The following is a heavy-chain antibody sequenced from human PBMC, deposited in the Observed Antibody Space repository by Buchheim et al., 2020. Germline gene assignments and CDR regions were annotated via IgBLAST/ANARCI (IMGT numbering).Heavy chain of an antibody. CDR1: GGSISSHY. CDR3: AKAAAGTSRWFDP. J-gene: IGHJ5*02. D-gene: IGHD6-13*01. Sequence: QVQLQESGPGLVKPSETLSLTCTVSGGSISSHYWSWIRQPPGKGLEWIGYIYYSGSTNYNPSLKSRVTISVDTSKNQFSLKLSSVTAADTAVYYCAKAAAGTSRWFDPWGQGTL. V-gene: IGHV4-59*11. CDR2: IYYSGST.